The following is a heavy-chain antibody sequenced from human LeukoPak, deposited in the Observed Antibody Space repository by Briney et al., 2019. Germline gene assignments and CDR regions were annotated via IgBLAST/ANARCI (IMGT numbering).Heavy chain of an antibody. CDR3: ARDDYGDQSGWFDP. CDR2: IYYSGST. CDR1: GGSISSGGYY. V-gene: IGHV4-31*03. J-gene: IGHJ5*02. D-gene: IGHD4-17*01. Sequence: SQTLSLTCTVSGGSISSGGYYWSWIRQHPGKGLEWIGYIYYSGSTYYNPSLKSRVTISVDTSKNQFSLKLSSVSAADTAVYYCARDDYGDQSGWFDPWGQGTLVTVSS.